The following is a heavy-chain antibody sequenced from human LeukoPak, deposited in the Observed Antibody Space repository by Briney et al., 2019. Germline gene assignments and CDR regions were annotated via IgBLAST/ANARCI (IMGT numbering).Heavy chain of an antibody. V-gene: IGHV1-58*01. D-gene: IGHD3-22*01. CDR1: GFTFTSSA. J-gene: IGHJ4*02. Sequence: SVTVSCKASGFTFTSSAVQWVRQARGQRLEWMGRIVVGSGNTNYAQKFQERVTITRDMSTSTAYMELSSLRSEDTAVYYCAAVPVVTPYFDYWGQGTLVTVSS. CDR3: AAVPVVTPYFDY. CDR2: IVVGSGNT.